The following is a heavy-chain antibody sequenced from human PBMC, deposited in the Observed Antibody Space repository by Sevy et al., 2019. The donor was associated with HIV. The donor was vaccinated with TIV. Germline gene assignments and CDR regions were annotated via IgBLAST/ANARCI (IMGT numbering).Heavy chain of an antibody. V-gene: IGHV6-1*01. CDR3: ARVWAPYGSGSYPFDY. CDR2: TYYRSKWYN. J-gene: IGHJ4*02. D-gene: IGHD3-10*01. CDR1: GDSVSSNSAA. Sequence: QSQTLSLTCAISGDSVSSNSAAWNWIRQSPSRGLEWLGRTYYRSKWYNDYAVSVKSRITINPDTSKNQFSLQLNSVTPEDTAVYDCARVWAPYGSGSYPFDYWGQGTLVTVSS.